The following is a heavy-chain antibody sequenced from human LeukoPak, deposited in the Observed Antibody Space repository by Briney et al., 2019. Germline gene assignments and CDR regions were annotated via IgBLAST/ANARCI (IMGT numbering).Heavy chain of an antibody. J-gene: IGHJ6*03. D-gene: IGHD3-9*01. CDR2: IKSKTDGGTT. Sequence: GGSLRLSCAASGFTFSNAWMSWVRQAPGKGLEWVGRIKSKTDGGTTDYAAPVKGRFTISRDDSKNTLYLQMNSLKTEDTAVYYCTTDPISVLRYFDWHLSMDVWGKGTTVTVSS. CDR1: GFTFSNAW. V-gene: IGHV3-15*01. CDR3: TTDPISVLRYFDWHLSMDV.